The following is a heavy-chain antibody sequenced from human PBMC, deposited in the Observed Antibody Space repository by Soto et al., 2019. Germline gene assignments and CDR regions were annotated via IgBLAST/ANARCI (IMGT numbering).Heavy chain of an antibody. V-gene: IGHV1-3*03. Sequence: ASVKVSCKAFGYTFSNYAVHWVRQAPGKKLEWMGWISGGNENKAYSQKYQDRVTISKDISARTVYMEMRSLRSEDIAVYYCARDFSMVVVAPGDWGQGTLVTVTS. CDR2: ISGGNENK. CDR3: ARDFSMVVVAPGD. J-gene: IGHJ4*02. D-gene: IGHD3-22*01. CDR1: GYTFSNYA.